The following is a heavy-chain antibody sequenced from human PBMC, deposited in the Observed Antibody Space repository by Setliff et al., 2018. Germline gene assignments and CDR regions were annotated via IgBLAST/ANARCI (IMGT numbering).Heavy chain of an antibody. D-gene: IGHD2-2*01. V-gene: IGHV1-2*02. CDR3: AREIREVVPAAPRYYGMDD. Sequence: EASVKVSCKASGYTFTGYYMHWVRQATGQGLAWMGWINPNSGGTNYAQKFQGRVTMTRDTSISTAYMELSRLRSDDTAVYYCAREIREVVPAAPRYYGMDDWGQGTTVTVSS. J-gene: IGHJ6*02. CDR2: INPNSGGT. CDR1: GYTFTGYY.